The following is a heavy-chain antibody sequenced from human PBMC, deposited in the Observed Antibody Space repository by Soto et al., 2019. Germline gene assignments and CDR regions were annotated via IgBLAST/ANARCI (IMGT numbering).Heavy chain of an antibody. CDR2: IDSSGTQT. V-gene: IGHV3-23*05. J-gene: IGHJ4*02. CDR3: GSWIFEHFDL. CDR1: GFTFSRHA. Sequence: RRLSGAASGFTFSRHAMSWVRQAPGKGLQWVSTIDSSGTQTHYADSVKGRFTTSRHNSCITVDLLMSSLRAEDTDLDSRGSWIFEHFDLWGQGTLVAVSA. D-gene: IGHD1-26*01.